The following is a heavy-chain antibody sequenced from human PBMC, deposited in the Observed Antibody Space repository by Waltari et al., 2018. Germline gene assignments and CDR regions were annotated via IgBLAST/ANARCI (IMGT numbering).Heavy chain of an antibody. CDR1: VFTFDEYA. Sequence: EVQLVESGGGLVQPGRSLRLSCAVSVFTFDEYAMHWVRQPPGKGLEWVSGISWNSDNIGYADSVKGRFTISRDNAKNSLYLQMNSLRPEDTALYYCAKGHSGSYGLKDWGQGTLVTVSS. CDR3: AKGHSGSYGLKD. D-gene: IGHD1-26*01. CDR2: ISWNSDNI. V-gene: IGHV3-9*01. J-gene: IGHJ4*02.